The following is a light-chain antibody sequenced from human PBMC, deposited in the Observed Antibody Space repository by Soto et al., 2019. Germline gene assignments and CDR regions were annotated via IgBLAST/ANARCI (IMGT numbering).Light chain of an antibody. V-gene: IGLV3-21*02. Sequence: SYELTQPPSVSVAPGQTARITCGGTNIGRKSVHWYQQKPGQAPVVVVYDDRDRPSGIPERFSGSKSGASASLAITGLQAEDEADYYCQSYDSRLSGSVFGTGTKVTVL. CDR2: DDR. CDR3: QSYDSRLSGSV. J-gene: IGLJ1*01. CDR1: NIGRKS.